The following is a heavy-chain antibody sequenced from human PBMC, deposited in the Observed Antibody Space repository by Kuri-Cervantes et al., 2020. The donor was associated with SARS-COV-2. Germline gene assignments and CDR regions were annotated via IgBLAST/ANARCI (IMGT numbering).Heavy chain of an antibody. CDR2: IYYSGTT. CDR3: ARNGEIISSSSYFDY. V-gene: IGHV4-39*07. J-gene: IGHJ4*02. Sequence: GSLRLSCTVSGGSISSSSYYWGWIRLPPGKGLEWIGTIYYSGTTYYKPSLKSRVTISVDTSKNQFSLKLYSVTAADTAIYYCARNGEIISSSSYFDYWGRGTLVTVSS. CDR1: GGSISSSSYY. D-gene: IGHD6-6*01.